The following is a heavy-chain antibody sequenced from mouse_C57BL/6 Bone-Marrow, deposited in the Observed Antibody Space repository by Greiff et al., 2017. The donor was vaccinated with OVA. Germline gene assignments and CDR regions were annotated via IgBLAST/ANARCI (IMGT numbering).Heavy chain of an antibody. CDR2: ISDGGSYT. V-gene: IGHV5-4*01. J-gene: IGHJ1*03. CDR1: GFTFSSYA. D-gene: IGHD2-1*01. Sequence: EVKVVESGGGLVKPGGSLKLSCAASGFTFSSYAMSWVRQTPEKRLEWVATISDGGSYTYYPDNVKGRFTISRDNAKNNLYLQMSHLKSEDTAMYYCARDTAIYYGNYVGYFDVWGTGTTVTVSS. CDR3: ARDTAIYYGNYVGYFDV.